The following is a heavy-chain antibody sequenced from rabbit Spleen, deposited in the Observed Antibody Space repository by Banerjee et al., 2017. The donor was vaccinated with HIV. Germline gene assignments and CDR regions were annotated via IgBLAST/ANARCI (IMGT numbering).Heavy chain of an antibody. J-gene: IGHJ4*01. D-gene: IGHD8-1*01. V-gene: IGHV1S7*01. CDR3: ARDGTGGSYFAL. CDR2: IDPVFGIT. CDR1: RFDFSTYS. Sequence: QLVESGGGLVQPGGSLKLSCKASRFDFSTYSMSWVRQAPGKGLEWIGYIDPVFGITYYANWVNGRFSISRENAQNTVFLQMTSLTAADTATYFCARDGTGGSYFALWGQGTLVTVS.